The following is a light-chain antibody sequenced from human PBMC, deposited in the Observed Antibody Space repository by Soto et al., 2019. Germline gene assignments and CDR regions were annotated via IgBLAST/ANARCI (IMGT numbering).Light chain of an antibody. J-gene: IGKJ1*01. Sequence: EIVLTQSPGTLSLSPGDRATLSCRASQSVSSSYLAWYKQNPGQSPRLLIYGASSRAPGIPDRFIGSGSGPDFALSISRLEPEDFAVYYRQQYGSSPRTFGQGTKVDIK. CDR1: QSVSSSY. V-gene: IGKV3-20*01. CDR3: QQYGSSPRT. CDR2: GAS.